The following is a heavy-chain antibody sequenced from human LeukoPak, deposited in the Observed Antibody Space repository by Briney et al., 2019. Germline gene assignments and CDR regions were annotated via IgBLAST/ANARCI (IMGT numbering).Heavy chain of an antibody. CDR1: GGSISSYY. Sequence: SETLSLTCTVSGGSISSYYWSWIRQPPGKGLVWIGYIYYSGSTNYNPSLKSRVTISVDTSKNQFSLKLSSVTAADTAVYYCARRYSSSWFDAFDIWGQGTMVTVSS. CDR2: IYYSGST. D-gene: IGHD6-13*01. J-gene: IGHJ3*02. CDR3: ARRYSSSWFDAFDI. V-gene: IGHV4-59*08.